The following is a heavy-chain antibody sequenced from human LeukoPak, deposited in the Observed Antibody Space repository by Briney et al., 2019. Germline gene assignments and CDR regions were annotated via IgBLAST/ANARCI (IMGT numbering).Heavy chain of an antibody. CDR2: ISGSGGTT. D-gene: IGHD6-6*01. Sequence: PGGSLRLSCAVSGLTFSSYAMSWVRQAPGKGLEWVSAISGSGGTTYYADSVKGRFTISRDNSKNTVHLQMNSLRDEDTAVYYCATHFGSSSHWGQGTLVTVSS. J-gene: IGHJ4*02. V-gene: IGHV3-23*01. CDR1: GLTFSSYA. CDR3: ATHFGSSSH.